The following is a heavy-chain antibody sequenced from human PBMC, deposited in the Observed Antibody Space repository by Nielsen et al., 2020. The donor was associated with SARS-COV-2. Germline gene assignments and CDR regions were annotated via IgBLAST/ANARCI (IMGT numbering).Heavy chain of an antibody. Sequence: SETLSLTCTVSGGSISSGGYYWSWIRQHPGKGLKWIGYIYYSGSTNYNPSLKSRVTISVDTSKNQFSLKLSSVTAADTAVYYCAVTHGYYYYYMDVWGKGTTVTVSS. V-gene: IGHV4-61*08. D-gene: IGHD4-11*01. J-gene: IGHJ6*03. CDR2: IYYSGST. CDR1: GGSISSGGYY. CDR3: AVTHGYYYYYMDV.